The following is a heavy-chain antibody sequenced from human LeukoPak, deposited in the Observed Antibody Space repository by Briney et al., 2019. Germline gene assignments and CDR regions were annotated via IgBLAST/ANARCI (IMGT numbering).Heavy chain of an antibody. Sequence: GESLKISCKDSGDSFTSYWIGWVGQMPGKGLEWRGIIYPGDSVTRYSPSFQGQVTISADKSISTAYLQWSSLKASDTAMYYCARPVYSSSFGAFDYWGQGTLVTVSS. D-gene: IGHD6-13*01. CDR2: IYPGDSVT. CDR1: GDSFTSYW. V-gene: IGHV5-51*01. J-gene: IGHJ4*02. CDR3: ARPVYSSSFGAFDY.